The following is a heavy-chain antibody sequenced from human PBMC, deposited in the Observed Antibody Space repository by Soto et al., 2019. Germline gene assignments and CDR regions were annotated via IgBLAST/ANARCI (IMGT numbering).Heavy chain of an antibody. V-gene: IGHV3-23*01. J-gene: IGHJ4*02. CDR3: ARVGSSGWYGDFDS. CDR2: ISNSGGST. Sequence: EVQLLESGGGLVQPGGSLRLSCAASGFTFNSYAMSWVRQAPGKGLEWVSTISNSGGSTYYADSVKGRFTISRDNAKNSLYLQMNSLRDEDTAVYYCARVGSSGWYGDFDSWGQGTLVTVSS. CDR1: GFTFNSYA. D-gene: IGHD6-19*01.